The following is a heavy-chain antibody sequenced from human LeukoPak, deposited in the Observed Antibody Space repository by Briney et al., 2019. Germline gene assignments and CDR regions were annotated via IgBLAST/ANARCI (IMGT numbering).Heavy chain of an antibody. V-gene: IGHV1-69*06. J-gene: IGHJ4*02. D-gene: IGHD5-24*01. Sequence: GASVKVSCKASGGTFSSYAISWVRQAPGQGLEWMGGIIPIFGTANYAQKFQGRVTITADKSTSTAYMELSSLRSEDTAVYYCARDPAMATIGYWGQGTLVTVSS. CDR3: ARDPAMATIGY. CDR2: IIPIFGTA. CDR1: GGTFSSYA.